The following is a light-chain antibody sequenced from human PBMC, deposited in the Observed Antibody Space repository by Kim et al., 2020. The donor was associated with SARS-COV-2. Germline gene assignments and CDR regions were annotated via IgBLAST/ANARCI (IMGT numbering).Light chain of an antibody. CDR1: KLGDKY. CDR2: QDS. V-gene: IGLV3-1*01. J-gene: IGLJ1*01. Sequence: LTQPPSVSVSPGQTASITCSGDKLGDKYACWYQQKPGQSPVLVIYQDSKRPSGIPERFSGSNSGNTATLTISGTQAMDEADYYCQAWDSSTYVFGTGTRVTVL. CDR3: QAWDSSTYV.